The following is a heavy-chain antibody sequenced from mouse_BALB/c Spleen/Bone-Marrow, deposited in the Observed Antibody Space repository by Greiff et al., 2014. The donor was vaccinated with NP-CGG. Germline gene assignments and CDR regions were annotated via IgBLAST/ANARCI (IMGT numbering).Heavy chain of an antibody. Sequence: EVQLVESGGGLVKPGGSLKLSYAASGFTFSSYAMSWVRQTPEKRLEWVASISSGGSTYYPDSVKGRFTISRDNARNILYLQMSSLRSEDTAMYYCAREGDGYDPAWFAYWGQGTLVTVSA. D-gene: IGHD2-2*01. CDR1: GFTFSSYA. CDR3: AREGDGYDPAWFAY. V-gene: IGHV5-6-5*01. J-gene: IGHJ3*01. CDR2: ISSGGST.